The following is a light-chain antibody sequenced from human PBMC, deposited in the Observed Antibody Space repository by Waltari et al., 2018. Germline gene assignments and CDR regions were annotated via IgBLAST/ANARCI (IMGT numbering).Light chain of an antibody. CDR3: QQYYHTPRT. V-gene: IGKV4-1*01. CDR2: WAS. Sequence: DIVMTQSPDSLSVSVGDRATITCQPSQSVFATSNHSNYLAWYQQKPGHTPKLLIYWASTRESGVPDRFSGSGSGTDFTFTISTLQAEDVAIYYCQQYYHTPRTFGQRTKVEIK. J-gene: IGKJ1*01. CDR1: QSVFATSNHSNY.